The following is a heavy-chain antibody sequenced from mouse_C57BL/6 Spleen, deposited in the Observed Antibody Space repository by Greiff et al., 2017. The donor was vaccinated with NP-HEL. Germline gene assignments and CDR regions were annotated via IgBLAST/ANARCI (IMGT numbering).Heavy chain of an antibody. D-gene: IGHD2-4*01. J-gene: IGHJ3*01. CDR3: ARQGLRRGFAY. Sequence: QVQLKQPGAELVMPGASVKLSCKASGYTFTSYWMHWVKQRPGQGLEWIGEIDPSDSYTNYNQKFKGKSTLTVDKSSSTAYMQLSSLTSEDSAVYYCARQGLRRGFAYWGQGTLVTVSA. CDR1: GYTFTSYW. V-gene: IGHV1-69*01. CDR2: IDPSDSYT.